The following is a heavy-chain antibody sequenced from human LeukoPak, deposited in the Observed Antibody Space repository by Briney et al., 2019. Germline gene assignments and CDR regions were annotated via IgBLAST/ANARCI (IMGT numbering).Heavy chain of an antibody. Sequence: GGSLRLSCAASGFTFSSYWMSWVRQAPGKGLGWVANIKQEGSEKYYVDSVKGRFTISRDNAKNSLYLQMNSLRAEDTAVYYCARATVTKRYYFDYWGQGTLVTVSS. J-gene: IGHJ4*02. CDR1: GFTFSSYW. CDR2: IKQEGSEK. D-gene: IGHD4-17*01. V-gene: IGHV3-7*04. CDR3: ARATVTKRYYFDY.